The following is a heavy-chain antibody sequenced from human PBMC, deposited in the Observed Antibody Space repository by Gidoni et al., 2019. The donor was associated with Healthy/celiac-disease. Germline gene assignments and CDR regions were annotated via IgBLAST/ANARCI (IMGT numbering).Heavy chain of an antibody. D-gene: IGHD3-22*01. Sequence: EVQLVESGGGLVQPGRSLRLSCAASGFPFADSAMHWVRQAPGKGLEWVSGISWNSGSIGYADSVKGRFTISRDNAKNSLYLQMNSLRAEDTALYYCAKDTHYYDSSGHAFDYWGQGTLVTVSS. V-gene: IGHV3-9*01. J-gene: IGHJ4*02. CDR3: AKDTHYYDSSGHAFDY. CDR2: ISWNSGSI. CDR1: GFPFADSA.